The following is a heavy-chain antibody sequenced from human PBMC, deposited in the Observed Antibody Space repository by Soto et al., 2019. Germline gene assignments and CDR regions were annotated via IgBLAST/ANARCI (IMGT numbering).Heavy chain of an antibody. Sequence: ASVKVSCKASGYTFTSYGISWVRQAPGQGLEWMGRISAYNGNTNYAQKLQGRVTMTTDTSTSTAYMELRSLRSDDTAVYYCARDLGYCSGGSCYRGYFQHWGQGTLVTVSS. CDR1: GYTFTSYG. CDR3: ARDLGYCSGGSCYRGYFQH. D-gene: IGHD2-15*01. CDR2: ISAYNGNT. V-gene: IGHV1-18*01. J-gene: IGHJ1*01.